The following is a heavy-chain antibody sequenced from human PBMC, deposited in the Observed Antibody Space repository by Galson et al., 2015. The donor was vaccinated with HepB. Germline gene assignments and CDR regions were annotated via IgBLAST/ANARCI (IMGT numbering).Heavy chain of an antibody. CDR2: ISAYNGNT. Sequence: SVKVSCKVSGYTFTSDGISWVRPTRGQGLEWMGWISAYNGNTNYAQKLQGRVTMTTDTSTSTAYMEPRSLRSDDTDVYYCARDKRDVWGSYRLDAFDIWGQGTMVTVSS. J-gene: IGHJ3*02. CDR3: ARDKRDVWGSYRLDAFDI. CDR1: GYTFTSDG. D-gene: IGHD3-16*02. V-gene: IGHV1-18*04.